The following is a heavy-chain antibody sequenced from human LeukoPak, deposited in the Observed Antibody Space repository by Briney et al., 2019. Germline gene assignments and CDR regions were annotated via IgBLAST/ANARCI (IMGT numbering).Heavy chain of an antibody. J-gene: IGHJ4*02. D-gene: IGHD3-22*01. Sequence: GGSLRLSCAASGFTVSSNYMSWVCQAPGKGLEWVSVIYSGGSTYYADSVKGRFTISRDNSKSTLYLQMNSLRAEDTAVYYCARFKGNYYDSSGYSPYFDYWGQGTLVTVSS. CDR2: IYSGGST. CDR1: GFTVSSNY. V-gene: IGHV3-53*01. CDR3: ARFKGNYYDSSGYSPYFDY.